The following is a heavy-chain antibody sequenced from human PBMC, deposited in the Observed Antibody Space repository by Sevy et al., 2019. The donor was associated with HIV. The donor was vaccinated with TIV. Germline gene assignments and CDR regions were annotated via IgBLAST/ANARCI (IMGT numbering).Heavy chain of an antibody. V-gene: IGHV3-30*18. D-gene: IGHD2-15*01. CDR2: ISYDGSNK. J-gene: IGHJ4*02. Sequence: GGSLRLSCAASGFTFSSYGMHWVRQAPGKGLEWVAVISYDGSNKYYADSVKGRFTISRDNSKNTLYLQMNSLRAEDTAVYYCAKDSAYCSGGSCPDYWGQGTLVTVSP. CDR1: GFTFSSYG. CDR3: AKDSAYCSGGSCPDY.